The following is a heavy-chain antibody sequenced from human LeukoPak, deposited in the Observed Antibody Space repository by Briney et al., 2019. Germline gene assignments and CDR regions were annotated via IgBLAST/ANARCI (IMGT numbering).Heavy chain of an antibody. CDR1: GLTFSNSW. CDR3: ARDLAYSRLDY. J-gene: IGHJ4*02. CDR2: INPDGNKK. Sequence: GGSLRLSCAVSGLTFSNSWMDWVRQAPGKGLERVASINPDGNKKYSADSVKGRFTISGDNAENSLYLQMNSLRVEDTAFYYCARDLAYSRLDYWGQGMLVTVSS. D-gene: IGHD5-18*01. V-gene: IGHV3-7*01.